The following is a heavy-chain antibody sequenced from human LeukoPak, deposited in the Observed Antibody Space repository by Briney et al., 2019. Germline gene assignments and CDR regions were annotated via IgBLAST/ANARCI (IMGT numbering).Heavy chain of an antibody. Sequence: GGSLRLSCAASGFTFSVYSMNWVRQAPGKGLEWVSSITSSSSYIYYADSVKGRFTISRDNAKNSLYLQMNSLRAEDTAVYYCARDLAGYSSGPPWGYWGQGTLVTVSS. V-gene: IGHV3-21*01. D-gene: IGHD6-19*01. CDR2: ITSSSSYI. CDR3: ARDLAGYSSGPPWGY. CDR1: GFTFSVYS. J-gene: IGHJ4*02.